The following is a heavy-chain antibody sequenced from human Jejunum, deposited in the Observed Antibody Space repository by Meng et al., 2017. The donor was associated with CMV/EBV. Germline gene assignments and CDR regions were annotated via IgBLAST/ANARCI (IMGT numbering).Heavy chain of an antibody. J-gene: IGHJ4*02. D-gene: IGHD4-23*01. Sequence: CKAYGYTFTAYWKHWVRQAPGQGLEWTGRIHPNAGSIDYAQKVKGRVTMTRDTSISTVYMDLSSLTSDDTAVYYCTRDYSGNWAIDYWGQGTLVTVSS. CDR2: IHPNAGSI. CDR3: TRDYSGNWAIDY. CDR1: GYTFTAYW. V-gene: IGHV1-2*06.